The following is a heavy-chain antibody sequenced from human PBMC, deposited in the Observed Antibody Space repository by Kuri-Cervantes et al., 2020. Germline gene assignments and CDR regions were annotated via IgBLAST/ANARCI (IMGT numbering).Heavy chain of an antibody. CDR1: GGSISRADYY. Sequence: ESLKISCTVSGGSISRADYYWSWVRQPPGKGLEWIGYIYYSGSTNYNPSLKSRVTVSVDTSKNQFSLKLSSVTAADTAVYYCARVFVEAAASTQTFDPWGQGTLVTVSS. V-gene: IGHV4-61*08. CDR2: IYYSGST. CDR3: ARVFVEAAASTQTFDP. D-gene: IGHD6-13*01. J-gene: IGHJ5*02.